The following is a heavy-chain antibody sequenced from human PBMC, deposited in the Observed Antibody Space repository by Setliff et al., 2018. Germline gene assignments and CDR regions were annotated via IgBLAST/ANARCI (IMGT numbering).Heavy chain of an antibody. Sequence: SETLSLTCTVSGGSISSGDYYWSWIRQPPGKGLEWIGEINHSGSANYNPSLKSRVTMSIDTSKNQFSLKLNSVTAADMAVYYCAREQWLDPPGYYYMDVWAKGTTVTVSS. V-gene: IGHV4-61*08. D-gene: IGHD6-19*01. CDR2: INHSGSA. CDR3: AREQWLDPPGYYYMDV. J-gene: IGHJ6*03. CDR1: GGSISSGDYY.